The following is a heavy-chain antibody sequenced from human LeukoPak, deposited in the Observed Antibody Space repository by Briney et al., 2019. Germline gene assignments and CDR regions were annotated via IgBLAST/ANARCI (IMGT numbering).Heavy chain of an antibody. CDR1: GFTFSSYG. Sequence: GRSLRLSCAASGFTFSSYGMHWVRQAPGKGLEWVAVIWYDGSNKYYADSVKGRFTISRDNSKNTLYLQMNSLRAEDTAVYYCARDLVGATTYFKDWGQGTLVTVPS. CDR3: ARDLVGATTYFKD. J-gene: IGHJ4*02. D-gene: IGHD1-26*01. CDR2: IWYDGSNK. V-gene: IGHV3-33*01.